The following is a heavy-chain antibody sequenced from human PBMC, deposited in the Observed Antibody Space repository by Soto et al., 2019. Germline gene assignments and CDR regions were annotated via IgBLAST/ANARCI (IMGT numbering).Heavy chain of an antibody. CDR2: ISSGSDTI. V-gene: IGHV3-48*02. Sequence: GGSLRLSCAASGFTFFTYSMHWVRQAPGKGLEWISYISSGSDTIYYADSVKGRFTISRDNAKNSLDLQMNSLRDEDTAVYYCARDGKFYYYYYGMDVWGQGTTVTVSS. CDR1: GFTFFTYS. CDR3: ARDGKFYYYYYGMDV. D-gene: IGHD1-26*01. J-gene: IGHJ6*02.